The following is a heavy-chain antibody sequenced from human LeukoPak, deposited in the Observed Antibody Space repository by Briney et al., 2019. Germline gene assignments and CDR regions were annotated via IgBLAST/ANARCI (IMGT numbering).Heavy chain of an antibody. D-gene: IGHD5-12*01. CDR1: GYSFTSYW. CDR3: ARAIGYDGGWFDP. Sequence: GESLKISCKGSGYSFTSYWISWGRQMPGKGLGWMGRIDPSDSYTNYSPSFQGNVTISADKSTNIAYVQWSSLKASDTAMYYCARAIGYDGGWFDPWGQGTLVTVSS. J-gene: IGHJ5*02. CDR2: IDPSDSYT. V-gene: IGHV5-10-1*01.